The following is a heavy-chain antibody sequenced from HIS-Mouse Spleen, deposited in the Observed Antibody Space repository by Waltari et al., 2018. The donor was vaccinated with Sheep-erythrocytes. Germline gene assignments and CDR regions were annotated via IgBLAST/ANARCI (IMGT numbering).Heavy chain of an antibody. CDR1: GYPLTGYY. Sequence: QVQLVQSGAEVKKPGASVKVSCKASGYPLTGYYMPWVRQAPGQGFEWMGWINPNSGGTNYAQKFQGRVTMTRDTSISTAYMELSRLRSDDTAVYYCARGYCSSTSCYGYFQHWGQGTLVTVSS. CDR2: INPNSGGT. V-gene: IGHV1-2*02. J-gene: IGHJ1*01. CDR3: ARGYCSSTSCYGYFQH. D-gene: IGHD2-2*01.